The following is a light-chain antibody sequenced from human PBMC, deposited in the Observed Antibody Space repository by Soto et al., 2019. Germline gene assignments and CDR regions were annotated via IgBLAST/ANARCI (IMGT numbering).Light chain of an antibody. Sequence: QSALTQPPSASGSPGQSVTISCIGTSSDVGDYNYVSWYQQHPGKAPKLMIYEVSKRPSGVPDRFSGSKSGNTASLTVSGLQAEDEADYYCSSYAGSNNWVFGGGTKVTVL. V-gene: IGLV2-8*01. CDR3: SSYAGSNNWV. J-gene: IGLJ3*02. CDR1: SSDVGDYNY. CDR2: EVS.